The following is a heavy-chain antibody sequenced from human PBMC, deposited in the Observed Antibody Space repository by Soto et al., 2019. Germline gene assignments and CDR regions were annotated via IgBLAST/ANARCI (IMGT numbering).Heavy chain of an antibody. V-gene: IGHV3-7*01. CDR2: INQDGSEK. CDR1: GFTFSSYW. D-gene: IGHD1-26*01. CDR3: ARELIVGPAEYFQN. Sequence: EVQLVESGGALVQPGGSLRLSCAVSGFTFSSYWMSWVRQTPGKGLEWVANINQDGSEKYYLDSVKGRFTISRDNAKKSLYLQMNSLSAEDTAVYYCARELIVGPAEYFQNWGQGTLVTVSS. J-gene: IGHJ1*01.